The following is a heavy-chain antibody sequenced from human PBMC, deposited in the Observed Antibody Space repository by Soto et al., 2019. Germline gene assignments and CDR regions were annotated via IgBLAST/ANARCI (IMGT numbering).Heavy chain of an antibody. J-gene: IGHJ4*02. CDR2: MNPNSGNT. V-gene: IGHV1-8*01. Sequence: QVQLVQSGAEVKKPGASVKVSCKASGYTFTSYDINWVRQATGQGLEWMGWMNPNSGNTGYAQKFPXXVTMTTNTSISTAYMELSSLRSEDTAMYYCARSTNDYGDRYWGQGTLVTVSS. CDR3: ARSTNDYGDRY. CDR1: GYTFTSYD. D-gene: IGHD4-17*01.